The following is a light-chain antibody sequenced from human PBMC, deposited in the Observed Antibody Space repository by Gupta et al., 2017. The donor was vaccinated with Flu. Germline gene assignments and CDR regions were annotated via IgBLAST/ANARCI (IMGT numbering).Light chain of an antibody. V-gene: IGKV4-1*01. Sequence: DIVMTQSPDSLPVSLGERATINCKSSQSVLYSSNNKNYLAWYQQKPGQSPKVIIYWAATRESGVPDRFSGSGSGTDFTLTISSRQAEDVAVYYCQQYYTTLGTFGQGTKVEIK. CDR3: QQYYTTLGT. CDR2: WAA. J-gene: IGKJ1*01. CDR1: QSVLYSSNNKNY.